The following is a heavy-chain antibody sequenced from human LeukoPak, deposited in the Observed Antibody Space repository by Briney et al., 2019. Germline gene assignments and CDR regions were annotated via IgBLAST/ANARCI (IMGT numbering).Heavy chain of an antibody. V-gene: IGHV4-39*01. CDR2: IYYSGST. D-gene: IGHD3-9*01. CDR3: ARHASEDYVILTGYSFDY. CDR1: GGSISSSSYY. Sequence: PSETLSLTCTVSGGSISSSSYYWGWIRQPPGKGLEWIGSIYYSGSTYYNPSLKSRVTISVDTSKNQFSLKLSSVTAADTAVYYCARHASEDYVILTGYSFDYWGQGTLVTVSS. J-gene: IGHJ4*02.